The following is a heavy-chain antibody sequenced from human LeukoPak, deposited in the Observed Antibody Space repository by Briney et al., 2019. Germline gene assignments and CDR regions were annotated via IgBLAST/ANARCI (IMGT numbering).Heavy chain of an antibody. D-gene: IGHD6-13*01. CDR2: IYSGGST. CDR3: ARDPLSYSSTWRPYYFDS. Sequence: GGSLRLSCAASGFTVSSNYMTWVRQAPGKGLEWVSVIYSGGSTYYADSVKGRFTISRDNSKNTLYLQMNSLRAEDTAVYYCARDPLSYSSTWRPYYFDSWGQGTLVTVSS. J-gene: IGHJ4*02. V-gene: IGHV3-66*01. CDR1: GFTVSSNY.